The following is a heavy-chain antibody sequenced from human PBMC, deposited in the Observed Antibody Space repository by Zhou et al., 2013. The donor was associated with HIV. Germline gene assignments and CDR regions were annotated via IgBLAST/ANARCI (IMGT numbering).Heavy chain of an antibody. CDR2: INPNSGKS. J-gene: IGHJ4*02. V-gene: IGHV1-8*01. CDR3: ARGVVVVVAATEETFDY. Sequence: QVQLVQSGAEVKKPGASVKVSCKASGYTFTSYDMHWVRQASGQGLEWMGWINPNSGKSYYAERFQGRVTMTRDTSTSTAYMELSSLRSEDTAVYYCARGVVVVVAATEETFDYWGQGTLVTVSS. CDR1: GYTFTSYD. D-gene: IGHD2-15*01.